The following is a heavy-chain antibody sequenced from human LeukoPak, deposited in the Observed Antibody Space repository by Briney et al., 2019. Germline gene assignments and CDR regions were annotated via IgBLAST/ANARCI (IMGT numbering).Heavy chain of an antibody. V-gene: IGHV3-21*01. J-gene: IGHJ6*03. CDR3: AKDLDFLGNYMDV. CDR1: GFTFSSYS. Sequence: GGSLRLSCAASGFTFSSYSMNWVRQAPGKGLEWVSSISSSSSYIYYADSVKGRFTISRDNAKNSLYLQMNSLRAVDTAVYYCAKDLDFLGNYMDVWGKGTTVTVSS. D-gene: IGHD3-3*01. CDR2: ISSSSSYI.